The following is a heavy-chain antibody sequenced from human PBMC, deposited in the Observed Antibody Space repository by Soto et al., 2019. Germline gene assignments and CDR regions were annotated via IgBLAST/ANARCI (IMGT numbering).Heavy chain of an antibody. D-gene: IGHD6-19*01. V-gene: IGHV3-30-3*01. CDR1: GFAFSSYA. CDR3: ARPYSSGWYGDFDY. J-gene: IGHJ4*02. Sequence: GGSLRLSCAASGFAFSSYAMHWVRQAPGKGLEWVAVISYDVDNKYYADSVKGRFTISRDNSKKTLYLQVNSLTTEDTALYYCARPYSSGWYGDFDYWGQGTLVTVSS. CDR2: ISYDVDNK.